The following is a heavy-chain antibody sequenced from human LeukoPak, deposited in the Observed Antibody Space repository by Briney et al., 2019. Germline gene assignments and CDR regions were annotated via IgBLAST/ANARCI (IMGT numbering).Heavy chain of an antibody. CDR3: ARRKSRSQYYYDSSGYYYFDY. J-gene: IGHJ4*02. CDR1: GASISNSRYY. CDR2: IFYSRGT. Sequence: PSETLFLTCTVSGASISNSRYYWGWIRQPPGKGLEWVASIFYSRGTDFNPSLKSRVTISVDTSKNQFSLKLSSVTAADTAVYCCARRKSRSQYYYDSSGYYYFDYWGQGTLVTVSS. D-gene: IGHD3-22*01. V-gene: IGHV4-39*07.